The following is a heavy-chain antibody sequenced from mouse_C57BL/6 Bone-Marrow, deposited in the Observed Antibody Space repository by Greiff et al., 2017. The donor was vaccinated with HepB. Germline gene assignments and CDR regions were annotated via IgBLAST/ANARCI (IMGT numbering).Heavy chain of an antibody. V-gene: IGHV5-4*01. D-gene: IGHD2-4*01. CDR1: GFTFSSYA. CDR3: ARIYDYDVYWYFDV. J-gene: IGHJ1*03. Sequence: EVHLVESGGGLAKPGGSLKLSCAASGFTFSSYAMSWVRQTPEKRLEWVATISAGGSYTYYQDNVKGRFTISRDNAKNNLYLQMSHLKSEDTAMYYCARIYDYDVYWYFDVWGTGTTLTVSS. CDR2: ISAGGSYT.